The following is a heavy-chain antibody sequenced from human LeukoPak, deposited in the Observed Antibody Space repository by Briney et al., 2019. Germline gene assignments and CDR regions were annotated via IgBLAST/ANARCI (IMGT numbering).Heavy chain of an antibody. V-gene: IGHV4-39*01. CDR3: ARHRGVVVVPAANYYMDV. Sequence: SETLSLTCTVSGGSISSSSYYWGWIRQPPGKGLEWIGSIYYSGSTYYNPSLKSRVTISVDTSKNQFSLKLSSVTAADTAVYYCARHRGVVVVPAANYYMDVWGKGTTVTVSS. CDR2: IYYSGST. J-gene: IGHJ6*03. D-gene: IGHD2-2*01. CDR1: GGSISSSSYY.